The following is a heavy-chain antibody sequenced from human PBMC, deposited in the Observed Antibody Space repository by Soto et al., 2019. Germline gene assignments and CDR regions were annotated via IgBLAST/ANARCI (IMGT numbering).Heavy chain of an antibody. Sequence: QVQLQESGPGLVKPSETLSLSCTVSGGSVSGGNYYWSWIRQPPGKGLEWIGYVSYSGSTNYNPSLKSRVTISVHTSKNQFSLNLSSVTAADTAVYYCATSPRFALDIWGQGTMVIVSA. CDR3: ATSPRFALDI. CDR1: GGSVSGGNYY. J-gene: IGHJ3*02. CDR2: VSYSGST. D-gene: IGHD3-16*01. V-gene: IGHV4-61*01.